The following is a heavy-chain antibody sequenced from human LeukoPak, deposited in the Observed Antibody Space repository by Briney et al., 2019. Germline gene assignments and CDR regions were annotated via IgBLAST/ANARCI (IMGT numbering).Heavy chain of an antibody. CDR2: LSFDGAHK. D-gene: IGHD3-16*01. CDR3: VRARAGGLDY. V-gene: IGHV3-30*04. CDR1: GFTFRHYA. J-gene: IGHJ4*02. Sequence: ERSLRLSCAASGFTFRHYAVHWVRQAPGRGVEWVAVLSFDGAHKYYAESVKGRFTISRDNSNNTLFLQMDSLRIEDTALYYCVRARAGGLDYWGQGTLVTVSS.